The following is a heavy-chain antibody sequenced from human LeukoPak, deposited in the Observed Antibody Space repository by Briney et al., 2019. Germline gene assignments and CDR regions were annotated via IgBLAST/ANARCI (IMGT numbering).Heavy chain of an antibody. J-gene: IGHJ4*02. CDR2: ISSNGGST. CDR3: AREGEDGYNLDY. Sequence: GGSLRLSCAASGFTFSSYAMHWVRQAPGKGLEYVSAISSNGGSTYYANSVKGRFTISRDNSKNTLYLQMGSLRAEGMAVYYCAREGEDGYNLDYWGQGTLVTVSS. D-gene: IGHD5-24*01. CDR1: GFTFSSYA. V-gene: IGHV3-64*01.